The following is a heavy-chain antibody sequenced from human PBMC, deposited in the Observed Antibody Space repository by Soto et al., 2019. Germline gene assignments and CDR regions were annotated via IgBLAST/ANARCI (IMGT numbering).Heavy chain of an antibody. CDR1: GFTFSSYA. J-gene: IGHJ6*02. D-gene: IGHD3-3*01. CDR3: ASLRITIFGVVMAPLYYGMDV. Sequence: GGSLRLSCAASGFTFSSYAMHWVRQAPGKGLEWVAVISYDGSNKYYADSVKGRFTISRDNPKNTLYLQMNSLRAEDTAVYYCASLRITIFGVVMAPLYYGMDVWGQGTTVTVSS. V-gene: IGHV3-30-3*01. CDR2: ISYDGSNK.